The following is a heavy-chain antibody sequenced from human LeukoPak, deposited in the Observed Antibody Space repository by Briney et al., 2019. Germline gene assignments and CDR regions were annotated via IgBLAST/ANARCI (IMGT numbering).Heavy chain of an antibody. J-gene: IGHJ4*02. V-gene: IGHV4-4*02. CDR3: ARGSIAAGWYYFDY. Sequence: SGTLSLTCAVSGGSISSSNWWSWVRQPPGKGLEWIGEIYHSGSTNYNPSLKSRVTISVDKSKNQFSLKLSSATAADTAVYYCARGSIAAGWYYFDYWGQGTLVTVSS. CDR1: GGSISSSNW. CDR2: IYHSGST. D-gene: IGHD6-13*01.